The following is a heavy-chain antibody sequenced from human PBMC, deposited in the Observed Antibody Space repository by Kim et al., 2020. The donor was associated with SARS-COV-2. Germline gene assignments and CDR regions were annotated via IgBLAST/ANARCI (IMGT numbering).Heavy chain of an antibody. D-gene: IGHD3-16*01. V-gene: IGHV3-48*01. CDR2: I. Sequence: IYYADSVMGRFIMYRDNAKNSLYLQMNSLWFEDTALYYCVRVRMGCAFDIWVQGTMVTVSS. J-gene: IGHJ3*02. CDR3: VRVRMGCAFDI.